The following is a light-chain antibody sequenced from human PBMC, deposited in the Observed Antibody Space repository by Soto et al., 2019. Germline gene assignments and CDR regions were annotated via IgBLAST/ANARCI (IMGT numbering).Light chain of an antibody. CDR2: TAS. J-gene: IGKJ4*01. Sequence: DIQMTQSPSTLSSSVGDRVTITCRASQSISSWLAWYQQKPGKAPQLLIHTASSLQSGVPSRFSGSGSGTDFSLTISSLQPEDFATYYCQQTYTTLSFGGGTKVDIK. CDR3: QQTYTTLS. CDR1: QSISSW. V-gene: IGKV1-39*01.